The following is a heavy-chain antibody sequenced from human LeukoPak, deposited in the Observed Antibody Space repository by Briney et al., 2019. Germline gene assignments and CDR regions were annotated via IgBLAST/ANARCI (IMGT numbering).Heavy chain of an antibody. CDR2: ISSSGSTI. V-gene: IGHV3-11*04. J-gene: IGHJ4*02. CDR1: GFTFSDYY. D-gene: IGHD3-22*01. Sequence: GGSLRLSCAASGFTFSDYYMSWIRQAPGQGLEWVSYISSSGSTIYYADSVKGRFTISRDNAKNSLYLQMNSLRAEDTAVYYCARERDANYYDSSGYYSIRDYWGQGTLVTVSS. CDR3: ARERDANYYDSSGYYSIRDY.